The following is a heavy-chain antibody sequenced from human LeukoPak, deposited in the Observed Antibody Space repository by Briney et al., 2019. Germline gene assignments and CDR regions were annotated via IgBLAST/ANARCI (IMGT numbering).Heavy chain of an antibody. D-gene: IGHD2-2*01. CDR2: IIPIFGTA. J-gene: IGHJ6*02. CDR3: ATSVRYCSSTSCYYYYGMDV. V-gene: IGHV1-69*01. CDR1: GGTFSSYA. Sequence: ASVTVSCEASGGTFSSYAISWVRQAPGQGLEWMGGIIPIFGTANYAQKFQGRVTITADESTSTAYMELSSLRSEDTAVYYCATSVRYCSSTSCYYYYGMDVWGQGTTVTVSS.